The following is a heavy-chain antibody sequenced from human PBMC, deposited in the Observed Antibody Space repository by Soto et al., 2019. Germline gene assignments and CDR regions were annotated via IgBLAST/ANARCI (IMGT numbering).Heavy chain of an antibody. CDR3: ARDSRATDDAFDI. Sequence: PSETLSLTCIVSGGSISSYYWRWIRQPPGKGLEWIGYIYYSGSTNYNPSLKSRVTISVDTSKNQFSLKLSSVTAADTAVYYCARDSRATDDAFDIWGQGTRVAVSS. CDR1: GGSISSYY. J-gene: IGHJ3*02. V-gene: IGHV4-59*01. D-gene: IGHD5-12*01. CDR2: IYYSGST.